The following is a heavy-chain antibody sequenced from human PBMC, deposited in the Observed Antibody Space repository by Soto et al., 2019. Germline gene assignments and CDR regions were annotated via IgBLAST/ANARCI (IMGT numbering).Heavy chain of an antibody. V-gene: IGHV4-38-2*01. CDR3: AGRRYYDFWSGFDY. Sequence: SETLSLTCAVSGYSISSGYYWGWIRQPPGKGLEWIGSIYHSGSTYYNPSLKSRVTISVDTSKNQFSLKLSSVTAADTAVYYCAGRRYYDFWSGFDYWGQGTLVTVS. CDR2: IYHSGST. CDR1: GYSISSGYY. D-gene: IGHD3-3*01. J-gene: IGHJ4*02.